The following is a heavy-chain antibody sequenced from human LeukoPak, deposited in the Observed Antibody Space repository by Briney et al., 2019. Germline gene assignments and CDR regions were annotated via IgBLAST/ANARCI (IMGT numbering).Heavy chain of an antibody. V-gene: IGHV3-7*01. CDR2: IKQDGSEK. CDR1: GFTFSSYW. J-gene: IGHJ5*02. Sequence: GGSLRLSCAASGFTFSSYWMSWVRQAPGKGLEWVANIKQDGSEKYYVDSVKGRFTISRDNAKNSLYLQMNSLRAEDTAVYYCARDKQGYYGSGTLLKYNWFDPWGQGTLVTVSS. CDR3: ARDKQGYYGSGTLLKYNWFDP. D-gene: IGHD3-10*01.